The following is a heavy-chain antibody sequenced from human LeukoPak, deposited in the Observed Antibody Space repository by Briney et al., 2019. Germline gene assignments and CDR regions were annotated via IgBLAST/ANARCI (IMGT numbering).Heavy chain of an antibody. D-gene: IGHD6-13*01. CDR3: ARVGSIAAAGTPDY. CDR1: GFTFSDYY. Sequence: GGSLRLSCAASGFTFSDYYMTWIRQAPGKGLEWLSYISGSGSYTNYADSVKGRLTTSRDNAKNSLYLQMNSLRAEDTAVYYCARVGSIAAAGTPDYWGQGTLVTVSS. J-gene: IGHJ4*02. CDR2: ISGSGSYT. V-gene: IGHV3-11*06.